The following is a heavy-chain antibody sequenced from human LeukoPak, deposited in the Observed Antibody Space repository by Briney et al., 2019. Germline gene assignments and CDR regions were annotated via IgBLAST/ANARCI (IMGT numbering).Heavy chain of an antibody. D-gene: IGHD2-2*01. CDR3: ARGSPADGYYYYYMDV. V-gene: IGHV3-30*02. J-gene: IGHJ6*03. Sequence: AGGSLRLSCAASGFTFSSYGMHWVRQAPGKGLEWVAFIRYDGSNKYYADSVKGRFTISRDNSKNTLYLQMGSLRAEDMAVYYCARGSPADGYYYYYMDVWGKGTTVTISS. CDR2: IRYDGSNK. CDR1: GFTFSSYG.